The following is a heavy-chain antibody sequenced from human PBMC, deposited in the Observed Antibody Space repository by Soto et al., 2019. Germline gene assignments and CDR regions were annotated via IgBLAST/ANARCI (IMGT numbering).Heavy chain of an antibody. J-gene: IGHJ2*01. CDR3: VLQAQDSIRVGRSVSAYRLNRSSDL. V-gene: IGHV3-23*01. CDR2: ITGSGDST. Sequence: KGLECVSSITGSGDSTYYADSVKGRFTISRDKSKSTLYLQMNSLRAEDTAVYYCVLQAQDSIRVGRSVSAYRLNRSSDL. D-gene: IGHD2-21*01.